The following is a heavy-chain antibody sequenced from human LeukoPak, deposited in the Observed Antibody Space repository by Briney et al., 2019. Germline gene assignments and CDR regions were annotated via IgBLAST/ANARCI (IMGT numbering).Heavy chain of an antibody. CDR2: IYYTGST. J-gene: IGHJ4*02. V-gene: IGHV4-31*03. CDR3: ASHCSGGTCYRYYFDN. CDR1: GGFISSGGYY. D-gene: IGHD2-15*01. Sequence: SQTLSLTCTVSGGFISSGGYYWSWIRQHPGEGLEWIGYIYYTGSTYYNPSLKSRASISVDTSNNQFSLKLSSVSAADTAVYYCASHCSGGTCYRYYFDNWGQGTLVTASS.